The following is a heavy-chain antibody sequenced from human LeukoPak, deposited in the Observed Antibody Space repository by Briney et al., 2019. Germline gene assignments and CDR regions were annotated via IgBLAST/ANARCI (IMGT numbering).Heavy chain of an antibody. D-gene: IGHD4-11*01. CDR2: ISAYNGNT. V-gene: IGHV1-18*01. CDR1: GYTFTSYG. CDR3: AKDDYTSGDAFNI. Sequence: ASVKVSCKASGYTFTSYGISWVRQAPGQGLEWMGWISAYNGNTNYAQKLQGRVTMTTDTSTSTAYMELRSLRYEDTAVYYCAKDDYTSGDAFNIWGQGTMVTVSS. J-gene: IGHJ3*02.